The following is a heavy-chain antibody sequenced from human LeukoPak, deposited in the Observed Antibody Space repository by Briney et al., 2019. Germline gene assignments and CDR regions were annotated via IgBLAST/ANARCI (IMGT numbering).Heavy chain of an antibody. J-gene: IGHJ4*02. CDR2: IYDSGNT. D-gene: IGHD4-17*01. CDR1: GDSISGYY. CDR3: ARDSADYGDYDY. Sequence: PSETLSLTCSVSGDSISGYYWSWIRQPPGKGLEWIGYIYDSGNTNYNPSLKSRVTMTRDTSTSTVYMELSSLRSEDTAVYYCARDSADYGDYDYWGQGTLVTVSS. V-gene: IGHV4-59*01.